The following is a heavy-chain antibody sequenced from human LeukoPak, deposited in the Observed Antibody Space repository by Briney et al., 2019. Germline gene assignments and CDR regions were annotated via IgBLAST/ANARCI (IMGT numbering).Heavy chain of an antibody. D-gene: IGHD4-17*01. CDR1: GYTFTSYG. Sequence: GASVKVSCKASGYTFTSYGISWVRQAPGQGLEWMGWISAYNGNTNYAQKLQGRVTMTTDTSTSTAYMELRSLRSEDTAVYYCASLPYGDYAQAELHYWGQGTLVTVSS. V-gene: IGHV1-18*01. CDR2: ISAYNGNT. CDR3: ASLPYGDYAQAELHY. J-gene: IGHJ4*02.